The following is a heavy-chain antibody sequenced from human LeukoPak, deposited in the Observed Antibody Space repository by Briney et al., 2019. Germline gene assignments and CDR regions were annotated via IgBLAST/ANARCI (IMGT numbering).Heavy chain of an antibody. CDR3: AKMVAVAGTYFDY. Sequence: PGRSLRLSCAASGFTFSSYAMSWVRQAPGKGLEWVSAISGSGGSTYYADSVKGRFTISRDNSKNTLYLQMNSLRAEDTAVYYCAKMVAVAGTYFDYWGQGTLVTVSS. D-gene: IGHD6-19*01. CDR2: ISGSGGST. CDR1: GFTFSSYA. J-gene: IGHJ4*02. V-gene: IGHV3-23*01.